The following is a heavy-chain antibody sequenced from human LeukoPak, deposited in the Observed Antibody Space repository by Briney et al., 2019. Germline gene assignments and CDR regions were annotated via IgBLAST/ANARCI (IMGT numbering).Heavy chain of an antibody. D-gene: IGHD3-22*01. J-gene: IGHJ6*03. Sequence: GASVKVSCKASGYTFTSYGISWARQAPGQGLEWMGWISAYNGNTNYAQKLQGRVTMTTDTSTSTAYMELRSLRSDDTAVYYCARGIYDSSGYYPYYYYYMDVWGKGTTVTVSS. V-gene: IGHV1-18*01. CDR1: GYTFTSYG. CDR3: ARGIYDSSGYYPYYYYYMDV. CDR2: ISAYNGNT.